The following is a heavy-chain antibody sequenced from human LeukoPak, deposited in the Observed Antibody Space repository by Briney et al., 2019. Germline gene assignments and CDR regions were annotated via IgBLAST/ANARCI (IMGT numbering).Heavy chain of an antibody. D-gene: IGHD3/OR15-3a*01. CDR2: ISSSSSYI. Sequence: GGSLRLSCAASGFTFSSYSMNWVRQAPGKGLEWVSSISSSSSYIYYADSVKGRFTISRDNAKNSLYLQMTSLRAEDTAVYYCARDSRTEDAFDIWGQGTMVTVSS. J-gene: IGHJ3*02. CDR1: GFTFSSYS. V-gene: IGHV3-21*01. CDR3: ARDSRTEDAFDI.